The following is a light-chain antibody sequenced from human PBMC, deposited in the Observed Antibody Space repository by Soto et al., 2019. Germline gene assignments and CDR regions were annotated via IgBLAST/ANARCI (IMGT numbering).Light chain of an antibody. V-gene: IGKV1-5*01. CDR3: QQYNSYIFT. Sequence: DIEMTQSPSTLSASVGERATITCRASQSISSCLAWYQQKPGKAPKLLIYDASSLESGVPSRFSGSGSGTALTLPTSSLQPDDFATYYYQQYNSYIFTFGPGTKVDIK. J-gene: IGKJ3*01. CDR1: QSISSC. CDR2: DAS.